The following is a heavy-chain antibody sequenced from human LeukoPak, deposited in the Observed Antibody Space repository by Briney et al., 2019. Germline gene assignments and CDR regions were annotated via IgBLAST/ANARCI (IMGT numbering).Heavy chain of an antibody. D-gene: IGHD2-15*01. CDR1: GFTFSSYG. J-gene: IGHJ6*02. CDR2: IWYDGSNK. CDR3: ARVDCTGGSCRPYHFYGMDV. V-gene: IGHV3-33*01. Sequence: PGGSLRLSCAASGFTFSSYGMHWVRQAPGKGLEWVAVIWYDGSNKYYADSVKGRFTISRDNSKNTLFLEMNSLRAEDTAVYYCARVDCTGGSCRPYHFYGMDVWGQGTTVTVSS.